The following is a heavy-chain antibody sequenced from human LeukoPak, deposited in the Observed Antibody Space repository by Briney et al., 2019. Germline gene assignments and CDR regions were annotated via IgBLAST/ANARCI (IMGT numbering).Heavy chain of an antibody. CDR2: IYTSGST. CDR1: GGSISSGSYY. Sequence: SETLSLTCTVSGGSISSGSYYWSWIRQPAGKGLEWIGRIYTSGSTNYNPSLKSRVTISVDKSKNQFSLKLSSVTAADTAVYYCARSRSGYQLLVYYYYMDVWGKGTTVTISS. J-gene: IGHJ6*03. V-gene: IGHV4-61*02. D-gene: IGHD2-2*01. CDR3: ARSRSGYQLLVYYYYMDV.